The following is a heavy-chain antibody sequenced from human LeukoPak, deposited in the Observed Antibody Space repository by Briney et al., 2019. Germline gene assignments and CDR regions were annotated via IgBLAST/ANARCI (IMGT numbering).Heavy chain of an antibody. CDR1: GYTFTSYG. J-gene: IGHJ5*02. CDR3: ARDLTTNIAARPNWFDP. CDR2: ISAYNGNT. Sequence: VSVKVSCKASGYTFTSYGISWGRQAPGQGLEWRGWISAYNGNTNYAQKLQGRVTMTTDTSTSTAYMELRSLRSDDTAVYYCARDLTTNIAARPNWFDPWGQGTLVTVSS. D-gene: IGHD6-6*01. V-gene: IGHV1-18*01.